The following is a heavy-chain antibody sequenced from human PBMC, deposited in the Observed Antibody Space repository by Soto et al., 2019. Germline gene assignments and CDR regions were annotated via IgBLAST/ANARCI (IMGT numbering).Heavy chain of an antibody. J-gene: IGHJ4*02. CDR1: GFAFNTYS. CDR2: IGSDATTK. D-gene: IGHD1-1*01. CDR3: ARELQLHGWYFDY. Sequence: QVQLVESGGSVVQPGRSLRLSCAASGFAFNTYSIHWVRQTPGKGLEWVTVIGSDATTKYCADSVMGRFTISRDNSKDTVYLQMNSLTAEDTAVYFCARELQLHGWYFDYWGQGALVTVSS. V-gene: IGHV3-30*03.